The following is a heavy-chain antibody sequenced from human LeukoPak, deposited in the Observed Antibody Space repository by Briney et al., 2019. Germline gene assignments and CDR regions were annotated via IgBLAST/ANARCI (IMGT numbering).Heavy chain of an antibody. V-gene: IGHV3-15*01. CDR2: IKSKTDGGTT. CDR3: TTDRWAGGVDI. J-gene: IGHJ3*02. Sequence: SGGSLRLSCAASGFTFSNAWMSWVRQAPGKGLEWVGRIKSKTDGGTTDYAAPVKGRFTISRDDSKNTLYLQMNSLKTEDTAVYYRTTDRWAGGVDIWGQGTMVTVSS. D-gene: IGHD3-16*01. CDR1: GFTFSNAW.